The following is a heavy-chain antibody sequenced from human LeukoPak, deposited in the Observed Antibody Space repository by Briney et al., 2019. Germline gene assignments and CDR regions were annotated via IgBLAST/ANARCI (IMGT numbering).Heavy chain of an antibody. CDR3: AAVSGHYTLLDA. CDR1: GYTLNDIS. V-gene: IGHV1-24*01. Sequence: GASVKVPCKISGYTLNDISVHGVRQPPGKGLEWMGGVDPDDGQRVHAQRFQGRVTMTEDTSTNTAYMELGRLRSEDTAVYFCAAVSGHYTLLDAWGQGALVTVST. J-gene: IGHJ5*02. CDR2: VDPDDGQR. D-gene: IGHD4-11*01.